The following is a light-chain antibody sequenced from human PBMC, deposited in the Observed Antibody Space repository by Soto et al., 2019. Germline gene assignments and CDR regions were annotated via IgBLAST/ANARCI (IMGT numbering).Light chain of an antibody. Sequence: EIVMTQSPATLSVSPGERATLSCMASQSVRNNLAWYQQKLGQAPRLLIYGASTRATGIPARFSGSGSGTEFTLTISSLQSEDFEILYCQQYNDWPRTFGQGTKL. CDR3: QQYNDWPRT. V-gene: IGKV3-15*01. J-gene: IGKJ2*01. CDR2: GAS. CDR1: QSVRNN.